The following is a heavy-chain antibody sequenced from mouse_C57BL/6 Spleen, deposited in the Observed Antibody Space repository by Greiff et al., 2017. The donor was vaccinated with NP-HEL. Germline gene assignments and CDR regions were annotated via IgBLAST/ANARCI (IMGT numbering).Heavy chain of an antibody. CDR2: INPNNGGT. CDR3: ARSDYYGSSYVWYFDV. V-gene: IGHV1-26*01. J-gene: IGHJ1*03. Sequence: EVQLKQSGPELVKPGASVKISCKASGYTFTDYYMNWVKQSHGKSLEWIGDINPNNGGTSYNQKFKGKATLTVDKSSSTAYMELRSLTSEDSAVYYCARSDYYGSSYVWYFDVWGTGTTVTVSS. D-gene: IGHD1-1*01. CDR1: GYTFTDYY.